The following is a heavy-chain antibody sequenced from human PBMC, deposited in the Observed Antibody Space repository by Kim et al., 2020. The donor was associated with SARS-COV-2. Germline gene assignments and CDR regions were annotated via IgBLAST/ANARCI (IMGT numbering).Heavy chain of an antibody. CDR3: EQDWGRAAAG. V-gene: IGHV4-59*01. J-gene: IGHJ4*02. Sequence: GRTTYNPSLKSRVSISLDTSKNQFSLTLNSVTAADTAVYYCEQDWGRAAAGWGRGTLVTVSS. D-gene: IGHD6-13*01. CDR2: GRT.